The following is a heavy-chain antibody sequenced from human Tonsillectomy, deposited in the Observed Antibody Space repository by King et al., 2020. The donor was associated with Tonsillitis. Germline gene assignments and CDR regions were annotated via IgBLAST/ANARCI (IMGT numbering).Heavy chain of an antibody. CDR1: KYTFTSYH. CDR3: ARAMGGDTAMAHTTLDY. Sequence: QLVQSGAEVKKPGASVKVSCKASKYTFTSYHVHWVRQAPGQGLEWMGIVNPSGGSTSYAQKFQGRVTMTRDTSTSTVYMELSSLRSEDTAVYYCARAMGGDTAMAHTTLDYWGQGTLVSVSS. CDR2: VNPSGGST. V-gene: IGHV1-46*01. J-gene: IGHJ4*02. D-gene: IGHD5-18*01.